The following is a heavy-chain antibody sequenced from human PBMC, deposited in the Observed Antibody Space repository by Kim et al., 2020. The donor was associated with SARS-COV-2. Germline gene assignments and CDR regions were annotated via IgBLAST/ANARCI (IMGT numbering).Heavy chain of an antibody. CDR1: GYTFTSYY. CDR3: ARGPLVEMATVPIYY. D-gene: IGHD4-4*01. V-gene: IGHV1-46*01. Sequence: ASVKVSCKASGYTFTSYYMHWVRQAPGQGLEWMGIINPSGGSTSYAQKFQGRVTMTRDTSTSTVYMELSSLRSEDTAVYYCARGPLVEMATVPIYYWGQGTLVTVSS. J-gene: IGHJ4*02. CDR2: INPSGGST.